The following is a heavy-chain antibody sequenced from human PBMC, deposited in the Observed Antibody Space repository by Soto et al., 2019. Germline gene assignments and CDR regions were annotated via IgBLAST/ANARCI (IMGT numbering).Heavy chain of an antibody. J-gene: IGHJ6*02. CDR2: INHSGST. D-gene: IGHD5-18*01. CDR1: GGSISSSSYY. CDR3: ARGVLWLNYYYGMDV. Sequence: QLQLQESGPGLVKPSETLSLTCTVSGGSISSSSYYWGWIRQPPGKGLEWIGEINHSGSTNYNPSLKSRVTISVDTSKNQFSLKLSSVTAADTAVYYCARGVLWLNYYYGMDVWGQGTTVTVSS. V-gene: IGHV4-39*07.